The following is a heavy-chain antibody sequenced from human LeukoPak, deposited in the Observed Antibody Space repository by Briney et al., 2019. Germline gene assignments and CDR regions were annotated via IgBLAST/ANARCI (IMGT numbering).Heavy chain of an antibody. CDR2: IWYDGSNK. Sequence: GGSLRLSCAASGFTFSDDGMHWVRQAPGKGLEWVAAIWYDGSNKYYADSIKGRFTISRDNSKNTLYLQMNSLRAEDTAIYYCAREGITIFGVANSNWFDPWGQGTLVTVSS. V-gene: IGHV3-33*01. CDR1: GFTFSDDG. J-gene: IGHJ5*02. CDR3: AREGITIFGVANSNWFDP. D-gene: IGHD3-3*01.